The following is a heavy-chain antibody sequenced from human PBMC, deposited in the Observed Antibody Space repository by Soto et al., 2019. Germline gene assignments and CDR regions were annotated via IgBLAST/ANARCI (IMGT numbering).Heavy chain of an antibody. CDR1: GGSISSSSYY. CDR3: ARDPGNDGMDV. V-gene: IGHV4-39*07. J-gene: IGHJ6*02. CDR2: IYYSGST. D-gene: IGHD1-1*01. Sequence: PSETLSLTCTVSGGSISSSSYYWGWIRQPPGKGLEWIGSIYYSGSTYYNPSLKSRVTISVDTSKNQFSLKLSSVTAADTAVYYCARDPGNDGMDVWGQGTTVTVSS.